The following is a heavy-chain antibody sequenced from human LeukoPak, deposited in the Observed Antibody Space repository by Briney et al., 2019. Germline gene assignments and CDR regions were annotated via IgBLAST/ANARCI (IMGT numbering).Heavy chain of an antibody. CDR2: INTNTGNP. Sequence: ASVKVSCKASGYTINSYAMNWVRQAPGQGLEWMAWINTNTGNPTYAQGFTGRFVFSLDTSISTAYLRISGLKAEDTAAYYCARDGLRSCTSSSCYPGEDAFDIWGQGTMVTVSS. V-gene: IGHV7-4-1*02. D-gene: IGHD2-2*01. J-gene: IGHJ3*02. CDR3: ARDGLRSCTSSSCYPGEDAFDI. CDR1: GYTINSYA.